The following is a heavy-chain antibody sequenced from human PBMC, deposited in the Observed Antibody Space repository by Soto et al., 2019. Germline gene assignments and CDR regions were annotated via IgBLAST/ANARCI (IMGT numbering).Heavy chain of an antibody. D-gene: IGHD4-17*01. Sequence: QVQLVQSGAEVKKPGSSVKVSCKASGGTFSSYAISWVRQAPGQGLEWMGGIIPIFGTANYAQKFQGRVTITADKSKRTAYMELSSLRSEDTAVYYCARDPLPTVTTWLANWGQGTLVTVSS. CDR1: GGTFSSYA. CDR3: ARDPLPTVTTWLAN. CDR2: IIPIFGTA. J-gene: IGHJ4*02. V-gene: IGHV1-69*06.